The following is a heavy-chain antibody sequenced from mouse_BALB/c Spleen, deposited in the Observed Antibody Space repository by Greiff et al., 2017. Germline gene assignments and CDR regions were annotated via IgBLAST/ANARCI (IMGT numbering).Heavy chain of an antibody. V-gene: IGHV1S132*01. CDR1: GYTFTSYW. D-gene: IGHD4-1*01. CDR3: ARSGLGGAWFAY. Sequence: QVQLQQSGAELVKPGASVKLSCKTSGYTFTSYWIQWVRQRPGQGLGWIGEIFPGTGTTYYNEKFKGKATLTIDTSSSTAYMQLSSLTSEDPAVFFCARSGLGGAWFAYWGQGTLVTVSA. J-gene: IGHJ3*01. CDR2: IFPGTGTT.